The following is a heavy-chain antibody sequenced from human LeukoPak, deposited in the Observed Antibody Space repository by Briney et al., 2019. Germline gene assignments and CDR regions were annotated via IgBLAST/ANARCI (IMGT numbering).Heavy chain of an antibody. Sequence: PSETLSLTCTVSGGSISSYYWSWIRQPPGKGLEWIGYIYYNGSTNYNPSLKSRVTISVDTSKNQFSLKLSSVTAADTAVYYCARDGGSYGRYFDYWGQGTLVTVSS. CDR3: ARDGGSYGRYFDY. CDR1: GGSISSYY. D-gene: IGHD1-26*01. V-gene: IGHV4-59*01. J-gene: IGHJ4*02. CDR2: IYYNGST.